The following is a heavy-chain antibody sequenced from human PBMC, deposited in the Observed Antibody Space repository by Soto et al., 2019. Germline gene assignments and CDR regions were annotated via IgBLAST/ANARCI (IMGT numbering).Heavy chain of an antibody. J-gene: IGHJ6*03. V-gene: IGHV6-1*01. Sequence: SQTLSLTCAISGDIVSSNSAAWNWIRQSPSRGLEWLGRTYYRSKWYNDYAVSVKSRITIDPDTSKNQFSLQLNSVTPEDTAVYYCAREDNWRTRGNYYMDVWAKGTTVTVSS. CDR2: TYYRSKWYN. CDR1: GDIVSSNSAA. CDR3: AREDNWRTRGNYYMDV. D-gene: IGHD1-1*01.